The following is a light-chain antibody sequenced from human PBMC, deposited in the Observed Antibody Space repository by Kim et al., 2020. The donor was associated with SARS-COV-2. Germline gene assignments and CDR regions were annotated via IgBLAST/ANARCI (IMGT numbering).Light chain of an antibody. V-gene: IGLV3-1*01. CDR3: QAWDNSIWV. Sequence: SYELTQPPSVSVSPGQTASITCSADKLGDKYACWYQQKPGQSPVLVIYQDSKRPSGIPERFSGSNSGNTATLTISGTQAMDEADYYCQAWDNSIWVFGGGTQLTVL. J-gene: IGLJ3*02. CDR1: KLGDKY. CDR2: QDS.